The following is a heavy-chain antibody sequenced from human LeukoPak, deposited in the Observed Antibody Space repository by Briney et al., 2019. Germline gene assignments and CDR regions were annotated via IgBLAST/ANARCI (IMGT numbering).Heavy chain of an antibody. V-gene: IGHV3-48*03. Sequence: GGSLRLSCAASGFTFSNFEMNWVRQAPGKGLEWVAYISSSGSSKQYADSVKGRFTISRDNAKRSLYLQMNSLRVEDTAVYYCARGTYTSGWDWGQGTPVTVSS. J-gene: IGHJ4*02. CDR3: ARGTYTSGWD. D-gene: IGHD6-19*01. CDR1: GFTFSNFE. CDR2: ISSSGSSK.